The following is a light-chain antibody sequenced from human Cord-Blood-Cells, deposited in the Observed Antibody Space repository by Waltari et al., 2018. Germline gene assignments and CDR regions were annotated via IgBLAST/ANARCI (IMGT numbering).Light chain of an antibody. CDR2: GAS. J-gene: IGKJ1*01. Sequence: EIVMTQSPATLSVSPGERATLSCRASQSVSSNLAWYQQKPGQAPRLLSYGASTRATGIPARFSGSGSGTEFTLTISSLQSEDFAVYYCQQYNNWPRTCGQGTKVEIK. CDR3: QQYNNWPRT. CDR1: QSVSSN. V-gene: IGKV3-15*01.